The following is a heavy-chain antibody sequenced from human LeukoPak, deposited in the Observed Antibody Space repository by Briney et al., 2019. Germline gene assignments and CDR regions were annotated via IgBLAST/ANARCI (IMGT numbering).Heavy chain of an antibody. CDR3: TKGKVNQVGGLDC. Sequence: GGSLRLSCAASGFTFSGYAMSWVRQAPGKGLEWVSSITENGGGTYYADSVKGRFIISRDNSKNTLYLQMNSLRVDDTAIYYCTKGKVNQVGGLDCWGQGTLVTVSS. V-gene: IGHV3-23*01. D-gene: IGHD1-26*01. CDR1: GFTFSGYA. J-gene: IGHJ4*02. CDR2: ITENGGGT.